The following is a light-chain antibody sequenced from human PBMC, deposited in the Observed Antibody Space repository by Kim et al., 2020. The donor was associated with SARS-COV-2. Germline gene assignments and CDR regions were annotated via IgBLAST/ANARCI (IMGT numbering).Light chain of an antibody. Sequence: EIVLTQSPGTLSLSPGERATLSCRASQSVRSSYLAWYQQKPGQAPRLLIYGASSRATGIPDRFCGRGSGTDFTLTISRLEPEDFAVYYCQQYGSSPGTFGQGTKVDIK. CDR3: QQYGSSPGT. CDR1: QSVRSSY. J-gene: IGKJ1*01. V-gene: IGKV3-20*01. CDR2: GAS.